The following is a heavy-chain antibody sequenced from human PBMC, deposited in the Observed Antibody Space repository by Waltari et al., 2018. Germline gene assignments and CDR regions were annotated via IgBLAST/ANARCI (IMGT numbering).Heavy chain of an antibody. Sequence: EVQVVESGGGLVKPGGSLRLSCAASGFTFSNAWMTWVRQAPGKGLEWVGRIKSKTDVGTTDCAAPVKGRFTISRDDSKNTLYLQMNSLRTDDTAVYYCTTLVTAAGRGYWGQGTLVTVSS. J-gene: IGHJ4*02. CDR1: GFTFSNAW. V-gene: IGHV3-15*01. CDR2: IKSKTDVGTT. CDR3: TTLVTAAGRGY. D-gene: IGHD6-13*01.